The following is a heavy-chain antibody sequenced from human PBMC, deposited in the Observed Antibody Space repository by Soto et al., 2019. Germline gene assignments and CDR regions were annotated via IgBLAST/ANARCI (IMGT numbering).Heavy chain of an antibody. V-gene: IGHV3-23*01. CDR1: GFTFSTYA. CDR2: ISGSGDNT. D-gene: IGHD3-16*01. Sequence: GGSLRLSCAASGFTFSTYAMTWVRQAPGKGLEWVSTISGSGDNTYYADSVKGRFTISRDNSKNILYLQMNSLRAEDTAVYYCAKGITDTGGYYYYSMDVWGQGTAVTVS. J-gene: IGHJ6*02. CDR3: AKGITDTGGYYYYSMDV.